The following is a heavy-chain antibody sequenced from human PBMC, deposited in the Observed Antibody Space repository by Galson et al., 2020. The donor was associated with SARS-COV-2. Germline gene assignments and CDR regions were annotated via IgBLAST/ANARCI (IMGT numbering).Heavy chain of an antibody. CDR2: IKQDGSEK. CDR3: ASGAVGAPGEYYYYGMDV. D-gene: IGHD1-26*01. J-gene: IGHJ6*02. CDR1: GFTFSSYW. Sequence: QAGGSLRLSCAASGFTFSSYWMSWVRQAPGKGLEWVANIKQDGSEKYYVDSVKGRFTISRDNAKNSLYLQMNSLRAEDTAVYYCASGAVGAPGEYYYYGMDVWGQGTTVTVSS. V-gene: IGHV3-7*05.